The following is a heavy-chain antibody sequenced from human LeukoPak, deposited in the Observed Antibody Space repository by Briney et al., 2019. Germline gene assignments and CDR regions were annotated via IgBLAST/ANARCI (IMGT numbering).Heavy chain of an antibody. CDR1: GYTFTSYG. V-gene: IGHV1-18*01. CDR2: ISAYNGNT. D-gene: IGHD4-17*01. CDR3: ARVENDYGDSDYFDY. Sequence: ASVKVSCKASGYTFTSYGISWVRQAPGQGLEWMAWISAYNGNTNYAQKLQGRVTMTTDTSTSTAYMELRSLRSDDTAVYYCARVENDYGDSDYFDYWGQGTLATVSS. J-gene: IGHJ4*02.